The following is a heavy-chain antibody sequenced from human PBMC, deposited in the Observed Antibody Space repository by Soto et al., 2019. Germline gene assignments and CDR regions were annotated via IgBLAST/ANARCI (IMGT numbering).Heavy chain of an antibody. CDR3: ARDPRSYDGYYFDY. D-gene: IGHD1-26*01. CDR2: IYYSGST. Sequence: KPSETLSLTCTVSGGSISSYYWSWIRQPPGKGLEWIGYIYYSGSTNYNPSLKSRVTISVDTSKNQFSLKLSSVTAADTAVYYCARDPRSYDGYYFDYWGQGTLVTVSS. J-gene: IGHJ4*02. CDR1: GGSISSYY. V-gene: IGHV4-59*01.